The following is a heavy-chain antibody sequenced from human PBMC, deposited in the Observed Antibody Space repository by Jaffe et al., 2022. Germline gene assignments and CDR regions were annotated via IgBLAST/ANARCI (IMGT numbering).Heavy chain of an antibody. D-gene: IGHD3-22*01. CDR3: ARLTYDSIFDY. Sequence: QVQLQESGPGLVKPSETLSLTCAVSGYSISSGYYWGWIRQPPGKGLEWIGSIYHSGSTYYNPSLKSRVTISVDTSKNQFSLKLSSVTAADTAVYYCARLTYDSIFDYWGQGTLVTVSS. J-gene: IGHJ4*02. CDR2: IYHSGST. V-gene: IGHV4-38-2*01. CDR1: GYSISSGYY.